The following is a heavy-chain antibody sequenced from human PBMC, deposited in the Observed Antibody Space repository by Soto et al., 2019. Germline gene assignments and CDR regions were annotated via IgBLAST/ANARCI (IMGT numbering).Heavy chain of an antibody. CDR1: GFTVSSNY. Sequence: GGSLRLSCAASGFTVSSNYMSWVRQAPGKGLEWVSVIYSGGSTYYADSVKGRFTISRDNSKNTLYLQMNSLRAEDTAVYYCARDRGYCSGGSCYPRGYYYYMDVWGKGTTVTAP. V-gene: IGHV3-66*01. D-gene: IGHD2-15*01. J-gene: IGHJ6*03. CDR2: IYSGGST. CDR3: ARDRGYCSGGSCYPRGYYYYMDV.